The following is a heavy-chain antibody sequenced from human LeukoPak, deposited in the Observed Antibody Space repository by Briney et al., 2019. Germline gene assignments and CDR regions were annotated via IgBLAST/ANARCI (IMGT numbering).Heavy chain of an antibody. Sequence: GRSLRLSCAASGFTFSSYGMHWVRRAPGKGLEWVAVISYDGSNKYYADSAKGRFTISRDNSKNTLYLQMNSLRAEDTAVYYCAKDSGSSEYYFDYWGQGTLVTVSS. D-gene: IGHD1-26*01. V-gene: IGHV3-30*18. CDR1: GFTFSSYG. CDR2: ISYDGSNK. J-gene: IGHJ4*02. CDR3: AKDSGSSEYYFDY.